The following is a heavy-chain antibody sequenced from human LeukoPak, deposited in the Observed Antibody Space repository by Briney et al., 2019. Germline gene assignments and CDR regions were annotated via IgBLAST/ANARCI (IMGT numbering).Heavy chain of an antibody. D-gene: IGHD1-1*01. CDR3: ARGPELERFDY. J-gene: IGHJ4*02. CDR1: GGTFNTYT. V-gene: IGHV1-69*05. CDR2: IIPIFGTA. Sequence: ASVKVSCKASGGTFNTYTITWVRQAPGQGREWMGGIIPIFGTANYAQKSQGRVTITTDESTSTAYMELSSLRSDDTAVYYCARGPELERFDYWGQGTLVTVSS.